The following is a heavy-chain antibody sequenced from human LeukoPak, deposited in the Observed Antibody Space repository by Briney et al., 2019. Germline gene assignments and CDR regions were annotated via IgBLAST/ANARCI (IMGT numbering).Heavy chain of an antibody. Sequence: GGSLRLSCAASGFTFSSYAMCWVRQAPGKGLEWVSAISGSGGSTYYADSVKGRFTISRDNSKNTLYLQMNSLRAEDTAVYYCANLPSGSYYRDPRLNWFDPWGQGTLVTVSS. CDR2: ISGSGGST. D-gene: IGHD3-10*01. J-gene: IGHJ5*02. CDR3: ANLPSGSYYRDPRLNWFDP. CDR1: GFTFSSYA. V-gene: IGHV3-23*01.